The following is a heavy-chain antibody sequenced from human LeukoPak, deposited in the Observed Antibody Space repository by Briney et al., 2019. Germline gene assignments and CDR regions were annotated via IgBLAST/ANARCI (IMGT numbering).Heavy chain of an antibody. V-gene: IGHV3-11*04. J-gene: IGHJ4*02. D-gene: IGHD6-6*01. CDR2: ISSSGSTI. CDR3: ARADSNIAARRIGFDY. CDR1: GFTFSDYY. Sequence: GGSLRLSCAASGFTFSDYYMSWIRQAPGKGLEWVSYISSSGSTIYYADSVKGRFTISRDNAKNSLYLQMNSLRAGDTALYYCARADSNIAARRIGFDYWGQGTLVTVSS.